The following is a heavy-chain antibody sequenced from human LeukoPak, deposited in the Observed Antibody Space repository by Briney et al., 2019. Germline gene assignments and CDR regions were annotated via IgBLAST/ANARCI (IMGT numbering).Heavy chain of an antibody. CDR2: IYYSGST. D-gene: IGHD6-13*01. V-gene: IGHV4-39*01. J-gene: IGHJ5*02. CDR1: GGSISSSSYY. CDR3: ARYRLNIAAAGNNWFDP. Sequence: PSETLSLTCTVSGGSISSSSYYWGWIRQPPGKGLEWIGSIYYSGSTYYNPSLKSRVTISVDTSKNQFSLKLSSVTAADTAVYYCARYRLNIAAAGNNWFDPWGQGTLVTVSS.